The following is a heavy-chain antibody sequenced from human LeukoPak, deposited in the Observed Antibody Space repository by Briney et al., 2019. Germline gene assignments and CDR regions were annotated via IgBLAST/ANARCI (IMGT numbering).Heavy chain of an antibody. D-gene: IGHD3-3*01. CDR1: GFTFSSYG. Sequence: PGRSLRLSCAASGFTFSSYGMHWVRQAPGKGLEWVAVIPYDGSNKYYADSVKGRFTISRDNSKNTLYLQMNSLRAEDTAVYYCAKDMGYDFWSGYYGGGDDAFDIWGQGTMVTVSS. CDR2: IPYDGSNK. CDR3: AKDMGYDFWSGYYGGGDDAFDI. V-gene: IGHV3-30*18. J-gene: IGHJ3*02.